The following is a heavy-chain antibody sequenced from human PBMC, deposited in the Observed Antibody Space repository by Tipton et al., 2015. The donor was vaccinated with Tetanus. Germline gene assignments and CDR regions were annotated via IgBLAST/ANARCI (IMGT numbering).Heavy chain of an antibody. CDR2: INHSGST. V-gene: IGHV4-34*01. CDR3: ARAPALGTYYFDY. D-gene: IGHD1-14*01. Sequence: TLSLTCAVYGGSFSGYYWSWIRQPPGKGLEWIGEINHSGSTNYNPSLKSRVTISVDTSKNQFSLKLSSVTAADTAVYYCARAPALGTYYFDYWGQGTLVTVSS. CDR1: GGSFSGYY. J-gene: IGHJ4*02.